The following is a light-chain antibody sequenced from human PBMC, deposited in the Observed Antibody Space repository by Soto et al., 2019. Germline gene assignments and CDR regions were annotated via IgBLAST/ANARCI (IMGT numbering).Light chain of an antibody. CDR3: QQYNNWPPLA. J-gene: IGKJ4*01. V-gene: IGKV3-15*01. CDR2: GAS. Sequence: EVVMTQSPATLSVSPGEGATLSCRASQSVTYNLAWYQKRPGQPPRLLIYGASNRVADIPARFSGSGSGTEFTLTITSLQSEDFAVYYCQQYNNWPPLAFGGGTKVEIK. CDR1: QSVTYN.